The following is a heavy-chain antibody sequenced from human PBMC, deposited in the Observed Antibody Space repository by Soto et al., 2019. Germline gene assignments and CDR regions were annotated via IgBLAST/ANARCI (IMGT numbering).Heavy chain of an antibody. D-gene: IGHD2-15*01. Sequence: EVQLVESGGGLVQPGGSLRLSCAASGFTFSSYWMSWVRQAPGKGLEWVANIKQDGNEKFYVDSVKGRFTISRDNAKNSLFLQMNSLTAEDTAVYYCARVKSLAGEYWVHGTLVAVSS. CDR2: IKQDGNEK. V-gene: IGHV3-7*05. CDR1: GFTFSSYW. J-gene: IGHJ4*01. CDR3: ARVKSLAGEY.